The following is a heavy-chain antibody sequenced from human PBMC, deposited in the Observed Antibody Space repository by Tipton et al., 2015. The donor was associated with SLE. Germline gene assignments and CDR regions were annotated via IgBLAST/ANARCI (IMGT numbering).Heavy chain of an antibody. CDR2: IYYSGST. CDR3: ARRYDSLTPFDY. J-gene: IGHJ4*02. D-gene: IGHD3-22*01. Sequence: TLSLTCTVSGGSISSYYWSWIRQPPGKGLEWIGYIYYSGSTNYNPSLKSRVTISVDTSKNQFSLKLSSVTAADTAVYYCARRYDSLTPFDYWGQGTLVTVSS. CDR1: GGSISSYY. V-gene: IGHV4-59*08.